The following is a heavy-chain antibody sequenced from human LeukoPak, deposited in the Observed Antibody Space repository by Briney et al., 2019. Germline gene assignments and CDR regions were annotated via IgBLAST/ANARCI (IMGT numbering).Heavy chain of an antibody. CDR2: VLYDGTNN. Sequence: PGGSLRLSCVASGFTITNYGMHWARQAPGKGLEWVAGVLYDGTNNYNAGSVKGRFTISRDNSKNTLYLQMNSLRAEDTAVYYCARDWYNILTGYPHYFDYWGHGTLVTVSS. CDR3: ARDWYNILTGYPHYFDY. D-gene: IGHD3-9*01. J-gene: IGHJ4*01. CDR1: GFTITNYG. V-gene: IGHV3-33*05.